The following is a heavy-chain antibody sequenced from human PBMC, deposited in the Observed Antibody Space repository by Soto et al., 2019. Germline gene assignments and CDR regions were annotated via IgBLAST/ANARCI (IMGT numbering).Heavy chain of an antibody. J-gene: IGHJ6*02. CDR2: IIPIFGTA. D-gene: IGHD2-2*02. CDR1: GGTLSSYA. V-gene: IGHV1-69*13. Sequence: ASVKVSCKASGGTLSSYAISWVRQAPGQGLEWMGGIIPIFGTANYAQKFQGRVTITADESTSTAYMELSSLRSEDTAVYYCARGDCSSTSCYTYYYYYGMDVWGQRTTVTVSS. CDR3: ARGDCSSTSCYTYYYYYGMDV.